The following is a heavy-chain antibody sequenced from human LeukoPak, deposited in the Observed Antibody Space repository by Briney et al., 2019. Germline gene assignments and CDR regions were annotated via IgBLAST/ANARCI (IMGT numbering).Heavy chain of an antibody. J-gene: IGHJ4*02. CDR1: RLTFNSNA. CDR3: ASHAHDYDSSGYFDS. Sequence: GGSLRLSCVVSRLTFNSNAMYWVRQAPGKGLEWVSGISVSGGSEYYADSVKGRFSVSRDNSKHTVYLQMNSLRAEDTAVYFCASHAHDYDSSGYFDSWGQRALDTLSS. D-gene: IGHD3-22*01. V-gene: IGHV3-23*01. CDR2: ISVSGGSE.